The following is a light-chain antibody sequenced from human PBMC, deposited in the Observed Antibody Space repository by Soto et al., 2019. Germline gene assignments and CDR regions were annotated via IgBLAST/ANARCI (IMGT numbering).Light chain of an antibody. J-gene: IGLJ2*01. Sequence: QSVLTQAPSASGIPGQRVTISCSGSTSNIGRYGVDWYQHLPGTAPKLLIYSNNERPSGVPDRFSGSQSGTSASLAISGLQSEDEADYYCAAWDDSLIGSVFGGGTKLTVL. V-gene: IGLV1-44*01. CDR3: AAWDDSLIGSV. CDR1: TSNIGRYG. CDR2: SNN.